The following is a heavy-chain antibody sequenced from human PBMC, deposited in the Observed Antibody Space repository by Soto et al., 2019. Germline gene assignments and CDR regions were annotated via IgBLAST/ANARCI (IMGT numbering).Heavy chain of an antibody. CDR1: GCTFSSYA. Sequence: SVKVSCKASGCTFSSYAISWVRQAPGQGLEWMGVIIPIFGTANYAQKFQGRVTITADESTSTAYMELSSLRSEDTAVYYCARGDTVVTPTAFDIWGQGTMVTLSS. V-gene: IGHV1-69*13. CDR2: IIPIFGTA. CDR3: ARGDTVVTPTAFDI. D-gene: IGHD2-15*01. J-gene: IGHJ3*02.